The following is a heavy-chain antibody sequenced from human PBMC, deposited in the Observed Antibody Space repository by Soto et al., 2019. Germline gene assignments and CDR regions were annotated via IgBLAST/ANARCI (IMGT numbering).Heavy chain of an antibody. CDR2: INTDTGNT. Sequence: QVQLVQSGAEVKKPGASVKVSCKISGYTFTNYGVSWVRQAPGQGLEWMGWINTDTGNTNYAQNFQDRLTMTKDTSTSTAYMELRSLASDDTAIYYCATKTCRGSCYYSDDCGQGSLVTVSA. J-gene: IGHJ4*02. CDR1: GYTFTNYG. D-gene: IGHD2-21*01. V-gene: IGHV1-18*01. CDR3: ATKTCRGSCYYSDD.